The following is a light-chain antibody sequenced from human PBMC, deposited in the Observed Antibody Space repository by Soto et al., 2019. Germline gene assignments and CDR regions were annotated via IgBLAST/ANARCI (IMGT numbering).Light chain of an antibody. V-gene: IGKV1-39*01. CDR2: AAS. CDR3: QQSDNIPGT. CDR1: QSVSKY. J-gene: IGKJ1*01. Sequence: DVQLTQSPSSLSASVGDRVTITCRASQSVSKYLNWYQQKPGKAPKLLIFAASNLHSGVPSRFSGSGLGTHVTLTISSLQTEDLATYYCQQSDNIPGTCGQGTKVEL.